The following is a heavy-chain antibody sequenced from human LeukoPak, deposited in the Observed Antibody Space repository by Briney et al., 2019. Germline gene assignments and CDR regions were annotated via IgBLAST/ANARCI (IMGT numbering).Heavy chain of an antibody. J-gene: IGHJ4*02. Sequence: GGSLRLSCAASGFTFSSYGMHWVRQASGKGLEWVAVISYDGSNKYYAASVNGRFTISRDDSKNTLYLQMDSLRAEDTAVFYCAKDSTGYSYGPEDYWGQGTLFTVSS. V-gene: IGHV3-30*18. CDR2: ISYDGSNK. D-gene: IGHD5-18*01. CDR1: GFTFSSYG. CDR3: AKDSTGYSYGPEDY.